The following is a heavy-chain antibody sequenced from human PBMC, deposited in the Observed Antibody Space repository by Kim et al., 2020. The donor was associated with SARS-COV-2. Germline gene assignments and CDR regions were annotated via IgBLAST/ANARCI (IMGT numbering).Heavy chain of an antibody. Sequence: SETLSLTCAVSGGSISSSNWWSWVRQPPGKGLEWIGEIYHSGSTNYNPSLKSRVTISVDKSKNQFSLKLSSVTAADTAVYYCARSRYDILTGHYCFDYWGQGTLVTVSS. CDR2: IYHSGST. CDR1: GGSISSSNW. CDR3: ARSRYDILTGHYCFDY. V-gene: IGHV4-4*02. D-gene: IGHD3-9*01. J-gene: IGHJ4*02.